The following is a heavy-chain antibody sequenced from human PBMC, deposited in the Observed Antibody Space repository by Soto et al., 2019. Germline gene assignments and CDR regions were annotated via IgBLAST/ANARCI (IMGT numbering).Heavy chain of an antibody. CDR2: INHSGST. Sequence: QVQLQQWGAGLLKPSETLSLTCAVFGGSFSDYYWSWIRQPPGKGLEWIGEINHSGSTNYNPSLKSRVTISVDTSKHQFSLKLSSVTAAAPAVYYCGGITVAHWGQGTQVTVSS. V-gene: IGHV4-34*01. J-gene: IGHJ4*02. CDR3: GGITVAH. D-gene: IGHD6-13*01. CDR1: GGSFSDYY.